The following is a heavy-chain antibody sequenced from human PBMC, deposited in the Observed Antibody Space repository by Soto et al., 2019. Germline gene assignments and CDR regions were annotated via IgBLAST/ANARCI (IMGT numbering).Heavy chain of an antibody. J-gene: IGHJ4*02. Sequence: SETLSLTCTVSGGSISSGGYYWSWIRQHPGKGLEWIGYIYYSGSTYYNPSLKSRVTISVDTSKNQFSLKLSSVTAADTAVYYCARTDPDYGDYYFDYWGQGTLVTVSS. D-gene: IGHD4-17*01. CDR2: IYYSGST. V-gene: IGHV4-31*03. CDR1: GGSISSGGYY. CDR3: ARTDPDYGDYYFDY.